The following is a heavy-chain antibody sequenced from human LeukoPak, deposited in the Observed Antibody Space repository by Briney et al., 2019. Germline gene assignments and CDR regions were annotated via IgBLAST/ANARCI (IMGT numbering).Heavy chain of an antibody. V-gene: IGHV1-2*04. J-gene: IGHJ4*02. CDR3: ARGFYYDSSGAFDY. CDR2: INPNSGGT. CDR1: GYTFTGYY. Sequence: ASVKVSCKASGYTFTGYYMHWVRQAPGQGLEWMGWINPNSGGTNYAQKFQGWVTVTRDTSISTAYMELSRLRSDDTAVYYCARGFYYDSSGAFDYWGQGTLVTVSS. D-gene: IGHD3-22*01.